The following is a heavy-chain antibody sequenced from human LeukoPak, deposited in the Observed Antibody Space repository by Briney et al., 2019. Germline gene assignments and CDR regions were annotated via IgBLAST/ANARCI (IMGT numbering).Heavy chain of an antibody. CDR3: ARYYGDRDY. Sequence: GGSLRLSCAAADFTFSIYAMNWVRQAPGKGLEWVSAISGSGGSTYYADSVKGRFTISRDNSKNTLYLQMNSLRAEDTAVYYCARYYGDRDYWGQGTLVTVSS. J-gene: IGHJ4*02. CDR1: DFTFSIYA. D-gene: IGHD4-17*01. CDR2: ISGSGGST. V-gene: IGHV3-23*01.